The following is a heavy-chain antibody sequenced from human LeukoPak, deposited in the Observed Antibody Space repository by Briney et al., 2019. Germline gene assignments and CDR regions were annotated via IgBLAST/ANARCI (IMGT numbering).Heavy chain of an antibody. V-gene: IGHV4-34*01. Sequence: PSETLSLTCAVYGGSFSGYYWSWIRQPPGKGLEWIGEINHSGSTNYNPSLKSRVTISVDTSKNQFSLKVSSVTAADTAVYYCARGPFDYWGQGTLVTVST. CDR1: GGSFSGYY. CDR2: INHSGST. J-gene: IGHJ4*02. CDR3: ARGPFDY.